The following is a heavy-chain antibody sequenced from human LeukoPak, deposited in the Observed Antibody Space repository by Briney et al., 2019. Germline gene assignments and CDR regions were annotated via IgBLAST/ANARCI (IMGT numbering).Heavy chain of an antibody. Sequence: ASVKVSCKPSGYTFTSYALSWVRQAPGQGLEWLGIINPNGGSASYAQRFQGRVTMTRDTSTTTVYMELTSLRSEDTAVYYCARDYYYDSSGYYTYYFDYWGQGTQVTVSS. J-gene: IGHJ4*02. V-gene: IGHV1-46*01. D-gene: IGHD3-22*01. CDR3: ARDYYYDSSGYYTYYFDY. CDR1: GYTFTSYA. CDR2: INPNGGSA.